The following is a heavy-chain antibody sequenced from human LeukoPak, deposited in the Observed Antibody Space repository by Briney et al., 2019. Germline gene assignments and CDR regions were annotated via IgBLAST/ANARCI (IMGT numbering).Heavy chain of an antibody. CDR1: GYSISSGYY. CDR3: ARPVTFNYYDSSGPSDY. Sequence: SETLSLTCAVSGYSISSGYYWGWIRQPPGQGLEWIGSIYHSGSTYYNPSLKSRVTISVDTSKHQFSLKLSSVTAADTAVYYCARPVTFNYYDSSGPSDYWGQGTLVTVSS. V-gene: IGHV4-38-2*01. D-gene: IGHD3-22*01. J-gene: IGHJ4*02. CDR2: IYHSGST.